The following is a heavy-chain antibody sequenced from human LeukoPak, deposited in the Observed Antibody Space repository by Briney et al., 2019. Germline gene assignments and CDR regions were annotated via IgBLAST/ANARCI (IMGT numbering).Heavy chain of an antibody. CDR2: IKQDGSEK. V-gene: IGHV3-7*01. J-gene: IGHJ4*02. D-gene: IGHD1-7*01. CDR1: GFTFSSYW. CDR3: ARLELDY. Sequence: GGSLRLSCAASGFTFSSYWVSWVRQAPGKGLEWVANIKQDGSEKYYVDSVKGRFTISRDNAKNSLYLQMNSLRAEDTAVYYCARLELDYWGQGTLVTVSS.